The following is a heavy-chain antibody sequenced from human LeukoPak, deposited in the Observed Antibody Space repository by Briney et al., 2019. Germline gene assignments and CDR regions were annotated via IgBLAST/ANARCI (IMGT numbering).Heavy chain of an antibody. CDR1: GFSFDDYT. CDR3: TKGVYTDYVSLDAFDM. Sequence: GRSLRLSCTASGFSFDDYTMHWVRQAPGKGLEWVSGISWNSGTIDYVDSVRGRFTISRDNAKNSLYIQMNSLRSEDTALYYCTKGVYTDYVSLDAFDMWGQGTMVTVSS. CDR2: ISWNSGTI. D-gene: IGHD3-16*01. V-gene: IGHV3-9*01. J-gene: IGHJ3*02.